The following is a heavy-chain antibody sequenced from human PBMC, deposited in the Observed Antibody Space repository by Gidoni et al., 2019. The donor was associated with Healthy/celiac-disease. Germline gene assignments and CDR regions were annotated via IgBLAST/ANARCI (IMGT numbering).Heavy chain of an antibody. V-gene: IGHV1-8*01. CDR2: MNPNSGNT. D-gene: IGHD6-19*01. CDR3: ARGATSSGWYVVNVYYYYYMDV. Sequence: QVQLVQSGAEVKKPGASVKVSCKASGYTFTSYDINWVRQATGQGLEWMGWMNPNSGNTGYAQKFQGRVTMTRNTSISTAYMELSSLRSEDTAVYYCARGATSSGWYVVNVYYYYYMDVWGKGTTVTVSS. J-gene: IGHJ6*03. CDR1: GYTFTSYD.